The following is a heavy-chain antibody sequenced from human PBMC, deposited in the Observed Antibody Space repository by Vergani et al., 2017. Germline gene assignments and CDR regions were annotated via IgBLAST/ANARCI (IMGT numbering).Heavy chain of an antibody. CDR2: IYYSGST. CDR1: GGSISSYY. CDR3: AREVGATNYYYYYMDV. D-gene: IGHD1-26*01. J-gene: IGHJ6*03. V-gene: IGHV4-59*13. Sequence: QVQLQESGPGLVKPSETLSLTCTVPGGSISSYYWSWIRQPPGKGLEWIGYIYYSGSTNYNPSLKSRVTISVDTSKNQFSLKLSSVTAADTAVYYCAREVGATNYYYYYMDVWGKGTTVTVSS.